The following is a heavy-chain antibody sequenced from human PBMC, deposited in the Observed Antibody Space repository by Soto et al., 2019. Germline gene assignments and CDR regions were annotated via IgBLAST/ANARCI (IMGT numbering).Heavy chain of an antibody. CDR3: ARERADNSNSYDAFDS. V-gene: IGHV1-69*13. Sequence: SVKVSCPASGGTFSSYAISWVRQAPGQGLEWMGGIITIFGTANYAQKFQGRVTITADESTSTAYMELSSLRSEDTAVYYCARERADNSNSYDAFDSWGQGTIVTVAS. D-gene: IGHD1-20*01. J-gene: IGHJ3*02. CDR1: GGTFSSYA. CDR2: IITIFGTA.